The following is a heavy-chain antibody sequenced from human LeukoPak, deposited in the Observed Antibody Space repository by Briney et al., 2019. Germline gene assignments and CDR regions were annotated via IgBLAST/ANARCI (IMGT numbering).Heavy chain of an antibody. Sequence: ASVKVSCKASGYTFTSYYMHWVRQAPGQGLEWMGIINPSGGSTSYAQKFQGRVTMTRDMSTSTVYMELSSLRSEDTAVYYCARDSSHYDSSVTFDYWGQGTLVTVSS. D-gene: IGHD3-22*01. J-gene: IGHJ4*02. CDR2: INPSGGST. V-gene: IGHV1-46*01. CDR3: ARDSSHYDSSVTFDY. CDR1: GYTFTSYY.